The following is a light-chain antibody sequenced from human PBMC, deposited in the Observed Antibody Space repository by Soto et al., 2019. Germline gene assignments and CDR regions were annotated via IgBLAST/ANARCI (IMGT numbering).Light chain of an antibody. J-gene: IGKJ4*01. CDR3: QKYDHIPLN. V-gene: IGKV1-33*01. CDR1: QDISDY. Sequence: DFQMTHSPSSLSASVGYIVTITCQASQDISDYLNWYQQKPGRAPKLLIYDASNLQTGVPSRFSGSGSGTDFSSTISSLQPEDIATYYCQKYDHIPLNFGGGTKVDIK. CDR2: DAS.